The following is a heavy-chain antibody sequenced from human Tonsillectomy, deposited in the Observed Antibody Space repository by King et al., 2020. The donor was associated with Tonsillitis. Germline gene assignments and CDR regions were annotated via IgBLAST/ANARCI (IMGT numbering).Heavy chain of an antibody. V-gene: IGHV4-59*08. CDR1: GGSISGYY. Sequence: QLQESGPGLVKPSETLSLSCSVSGGSISGYYWSWIRPPPGKGLEWIGYIYYSGSTNYNPSLKSRVTISVDTSKNQFSLKLSSVTAADTAVYYCARHGDTATLIDYWGQGTLVTVSS. CDR2: IYYSGST. CDR3: ARHGDTATLIDY. D-gene: IGHD5-18*01. J-gene: IGHJ4*02.